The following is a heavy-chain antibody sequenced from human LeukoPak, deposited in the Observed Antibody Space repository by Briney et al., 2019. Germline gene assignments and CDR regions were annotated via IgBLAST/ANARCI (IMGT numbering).Heavy chain of an antibody. D-gene: IGHD3-10*01. V-gene: IGHV3-11*04. CDR2: ISSSGSSM. CDR1: GFTFSDYY. CDR3: ARFDGSGSYYRFDS. Sequence: PGGSLRLSCAASGFTFSDYYMSWIRQAPGKGLEWVSYISSSGSSMYYADSVKGRFTISRDNAKNSLYLQMNSLRAEDTALYYCARFDGSGSYYRFDSWGQGTLVTVSS. J-gene: IGHJ4*02.